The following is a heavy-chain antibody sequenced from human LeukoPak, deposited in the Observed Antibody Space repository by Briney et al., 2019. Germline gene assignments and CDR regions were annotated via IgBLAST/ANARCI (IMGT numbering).Heavy chain of an antibody. CDR2: IYHSGST. J-gene: IGHJ4*02. CDR3: ARDSSGQNYYGSGSDIHY. CDR1: GYSISSGYY. D-gene: IGHD3-10*01. Sequence: SETLSLTCTVPGYSISSGYYWGWIRQPPGKGLEWIGSIYHSGSTYYNPSLKSRVTISVDTSKNQFSLKLSSVTAADTAVYYCARDSSGQNYYGSGSDIHYWGQGTLVTVSS. V-gene: IGHV4-38-2*02.